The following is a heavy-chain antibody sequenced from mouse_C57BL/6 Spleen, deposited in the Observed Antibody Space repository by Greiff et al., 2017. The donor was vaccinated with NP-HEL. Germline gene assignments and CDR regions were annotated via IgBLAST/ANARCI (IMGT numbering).Heavy chain of an antibody. CDR1: GYTFTDYE. CDR3: TRDYGSREGFDY. V-gene: IGHV1-15*01. Sequence: QVQLQQSGAELVRPGASVTLSCKASGYTFTDYEMHWVKQTPVHGLEWIGAIDPETGGTAYNQKFKGKAILTADKSSSTAYMELRSLTSEDSAVYYCTRDYGSREGFDYWGQGTTLTVSS. J-gene: IGHJ2*01. CDR2: IDPETGGT. D-gene: IGHD1-1*01.